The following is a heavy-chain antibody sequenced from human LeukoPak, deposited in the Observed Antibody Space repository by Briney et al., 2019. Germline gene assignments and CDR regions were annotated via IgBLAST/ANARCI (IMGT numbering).Heavy chain of an antibody. CDR1: GGSISSYY. D-gene: IGHD3-10*01. CDR3: ATSPRGSGSYDY. V-gene: IGHV4-59*01. J-gene: IGHJ4*02. Sequence: PSETLSLTCTVSGGSISSYYWSWIRQPPGKGLEWIGYIYCSGITNYNPSLKSRATISVDTSKNKFSLKLSSVTAADTAVYYCATSPRGSGSYDYWGQGTLVTVSS. CDR2: IYCSGIT.